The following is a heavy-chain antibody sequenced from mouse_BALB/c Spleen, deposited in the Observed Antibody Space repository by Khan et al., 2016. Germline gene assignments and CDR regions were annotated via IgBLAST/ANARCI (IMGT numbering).Heavy chain of an antibody. Sequence: QVQLKQSGPGLVQPSQSLSITCTVSGFSLTHYGVHWVRQSPGKGLEWLGVVWSGGSTDYNAAFISRLSILQDNSKSQVLFKLNSLQADDTAICYCARNGGYDVYFGVWGAGTTVTVSS. J-gene: IGHJ1*01. CDR3: ARNGGYDVYFGV. V-gene: IGHV2-4-1*01. CDR1: GFSLTHYG. CDR2: VWSGGST. D-gene: IGHD2-14*01.